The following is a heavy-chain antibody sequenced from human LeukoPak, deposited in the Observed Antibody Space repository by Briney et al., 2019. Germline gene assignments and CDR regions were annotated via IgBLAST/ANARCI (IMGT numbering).Heavy chain of an antibody. J-gene: IGHJ4*02. CDR1: RFTVSSNY. CDR2: IYSGGST. D-gene: IGHD1-14*01. Sequence: GGSLRLSCAASRFTVSSNYVSWVSQARGKGLEWVSVIYSGGSTNYADSVKGRFTISRDNSKNTLYLQMNSLRAEDTAVYYCARYRNRGDYDYWGQGTLVTVSS. V-gene: IGHV3-66*02. CDR3: ARYRNRGDYDY.